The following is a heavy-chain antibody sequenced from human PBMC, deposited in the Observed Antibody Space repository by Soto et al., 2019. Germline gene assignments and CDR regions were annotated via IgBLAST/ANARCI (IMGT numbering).Heavy chain of an antibody. J-gene: IGHJ5*01. CDR1: RGSTSGDYY. D-gene: IGHD3-22*01. CDR3: AREPYDTSWSRIDS. V-gene: IGHV4-30-4*01. CDR2: VYHTGST. Sequence: PSETLSLTCTVSRGSTSGDYYWNWIRQAPGKGLEWIGYVYHTGSTYHNPSLKSRGSISVDTSKNQFSLKLTSVTAADTAVYFGAREPYDTSWSRIDSWGQGIPVTVFS.